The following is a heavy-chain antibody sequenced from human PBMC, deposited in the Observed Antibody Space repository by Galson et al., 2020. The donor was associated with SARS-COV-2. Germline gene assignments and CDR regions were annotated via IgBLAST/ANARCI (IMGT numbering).Heavy chain of an antibody. V-gene: IGHV5-51*01. CDR3: ARLDSTSSANFDY. CDR1: GYSFTTYW. J-gene: IGHJ4*02. D-gene: IGHD6-6*01. CDR2: IYPGDSET. Sequence: HGESLKISCRASGYSFTTYWIAWVRQMPGKGLEYMGLIYPGDSETTYSPSFQGQVTISADRSITTAYLQWNTLKASDTAMYYCARLDSTSSANFDYWGQGTLVTVSS.